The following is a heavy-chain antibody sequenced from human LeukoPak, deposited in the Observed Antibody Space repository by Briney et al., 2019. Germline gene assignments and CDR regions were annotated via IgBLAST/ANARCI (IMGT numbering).Heavy chain of an antibody. Sequence: GGSLRLSCAASGLTFSSHWMHWVRQAPGKGLVWVSRITNDGSSTTYADSVKGRFTISRDNAKNMLYLQVNSLRAEDTAVYYCARGGCSSTSCLDYWGQGTLVTVSS. CDR1: GLTFSSHW. D-gene: IGHD2-2*01. J-gene: IGHJ4*02. CDR3: ARGGCSSTSCLDY. CDR2: ITNDGSST. V-gene: IGHV3-74*01.